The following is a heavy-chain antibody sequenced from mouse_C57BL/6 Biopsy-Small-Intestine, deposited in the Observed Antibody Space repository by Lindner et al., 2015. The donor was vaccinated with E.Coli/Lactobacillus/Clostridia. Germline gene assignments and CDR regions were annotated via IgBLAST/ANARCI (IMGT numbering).Heavy chain of an antibody. CDR2: MWGDGNT. V-gene: IGHV2-3*01. J-gene: IGHJ1*03. Sequence: VQLQESGPGLVAPSQSLSITCTVSGFSLTSYGVSWVRQPPGKGPEWLGLMWGDGNTNYHSALISRLSISKDNSKSQVFLKLSSLQTDDTATYYCAKQGDGYWYFDVWGTGTTVTVSS. D-gene: IGHD2-3*01. CDR1: GFSLTSYG. CDR3: AKQGDGYWYFDV.